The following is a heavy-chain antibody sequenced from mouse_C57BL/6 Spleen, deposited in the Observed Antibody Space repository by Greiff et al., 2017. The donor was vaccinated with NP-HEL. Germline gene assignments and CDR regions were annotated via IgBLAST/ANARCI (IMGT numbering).Heavy chain of an antibody. D-gene: IGHD1-1*01. CDR3: TGGSSNAMDY. J-gene: IGHJ4*01. V-gene: IGHV1-15*01. CDR2: IDPETGGT. Sequence: QVQLKQSGAELVRPGASVTLSCKASGYTFTDYEMHWVKQTPVHGLEWIGAIDPETGGTAYNQKFKGKAILTADKSSSTAYMELRSLTSEDSAVYYGTGGSSNAMDYWGQGTSVTVSS. CDR1: GYTFTDYE.